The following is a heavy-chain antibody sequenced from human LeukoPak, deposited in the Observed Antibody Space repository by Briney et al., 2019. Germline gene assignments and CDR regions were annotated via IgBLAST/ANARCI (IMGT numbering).Heavy chain of an antibody. CDR1: GFSFSSYG. Sequence: GGSLRLSCAASGFSFSSYGMNWVRQAPGKGLEWVSSISSSSSYIYYADSVKGRFTISRGNAKNSLYLQMNSLRAEDTAVYYCARDRNMGLYDFWSGYYKSAAAYYYYYGMDVWGQGTTVTVSS. V-gene: IGHV3-21*01. J-gene: IGHJ6*02. D-gene: IGHD3-3*01. CDR2: ISSSSSYI. CDR3: ARDRNMGLYDFWSGYYKSAAAYYYYYGMDV.